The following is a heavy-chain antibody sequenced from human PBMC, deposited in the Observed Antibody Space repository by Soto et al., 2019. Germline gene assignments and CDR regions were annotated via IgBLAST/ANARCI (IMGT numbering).Heavy chain of an antibody. CDR1: GYSFMKYG. V-gene: IGHV1-18*01. CDR3: AREVSVLIPAAQPSRFDS. J-gene: IGHJ4*02. D-gene: IGHD2-2*01. CDR2: ISPYSGYT. Sequence: GASVKVSCKGFGYSFMKYGINWVRQAPGQGLEWVGWISPYSGYTHSAQKFHGRLTLTTDTAASTAYMELRILRSADTALYYCAREVSVLIPAAQPSRFDSWGEGTLVTVSS.